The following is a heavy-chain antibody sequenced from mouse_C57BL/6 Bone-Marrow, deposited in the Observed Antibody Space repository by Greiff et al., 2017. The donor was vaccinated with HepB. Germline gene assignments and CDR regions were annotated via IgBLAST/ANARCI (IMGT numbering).Heavy chain of an antibody. D-gene: IGHD1-1*01. J-gene: IGHJ2*01. CDR1: GYTFSSYW. CDR2: IYPGDGDT. CDR3: ARNYGSSWWYFDY. Sequence: VQLQQSGAELVKPGASVKISCKASGYTFSSYWMNWVKQRPGKGLEWIGQIYPGDGDTNYNGKFKGKATLTADKSSSTAYMQLSSLTSEDSAVYCCARNYGSSWWYFDYWGQGTTLTVSS. V-gene: IGHV1-80*01.